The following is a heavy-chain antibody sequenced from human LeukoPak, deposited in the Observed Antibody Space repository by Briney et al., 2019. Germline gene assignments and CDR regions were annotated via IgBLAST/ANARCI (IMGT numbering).Heavy chain of an antibody. CDR1: GFTVSSNY. D-gene: IGHD2-21*02. CDR2: IYSGGST. J-gene: IGHJ6*02. CDR3: ARDLPTGDHYYYYGMDV. V-gene: IGHV3-66*01. Sequence: GGSLRPSCAASGFTVSSNYMSWVRQAPGKGLEWVSVIYSGGSTYYADSVKGRFTISRDNSKNTLYLQMNSLRAEDTAVYYCARDLPTGDHYYYYGMDVWGQGTTVTVSS.